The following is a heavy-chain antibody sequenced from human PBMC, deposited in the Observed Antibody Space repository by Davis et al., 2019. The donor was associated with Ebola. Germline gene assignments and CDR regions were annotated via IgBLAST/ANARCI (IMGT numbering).Heavy chain of an antibody. CDR2: IIYIFGAP. CDR3: ATASSDYHYYYAMDV. J-gene: IGHJ6*02. D-gene: IGHD3-22*01. Sequence: SVKVSCKASGGTLSSPGDTFSSYAINWVRQAPGQGLEWMGGIIYIFGAPNYAQKFQGRVTITADKSTSTAYLELSSLNSEDTAVYYCATASSDYHYYYAMDVWGQGTTVTVSS. V-gene: IGHV1-69*06. CDR1: GGTLSSPGDTFSSYA.